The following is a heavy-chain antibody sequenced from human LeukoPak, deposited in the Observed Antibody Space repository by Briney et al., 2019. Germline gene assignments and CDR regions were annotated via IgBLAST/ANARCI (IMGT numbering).Heavy chain of an antibody. J-gene: IGHJ4*02. D-gene: IGHD6-6*01. V-gene: IGHV3-43D*03. CDR2: ISWDGGST. CDR3: AKDEGEYSSSSGGGFDY. Sequence: PGGSLRLSCAGSGFTFSSYAMHWVRQAPGKGLEWVSLISWDGGSTYYADSVKGRFTISRDNSKNSLYLQMNSLRAEGTALYYCAKDEGEYSSSSGGGFDYWGQGILVTVSS. CDR1: GFTFSSYA.